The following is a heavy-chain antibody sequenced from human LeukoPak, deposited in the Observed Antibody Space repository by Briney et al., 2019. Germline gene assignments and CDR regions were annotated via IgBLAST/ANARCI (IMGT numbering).Heavy chain of an antibody. Sequence: PSETLSLTCTVSGGSISPYYWSWIRQPPGKGLEWIGYIYYSGSTNYNPSLKSRVTISVDTSKNQFSLNLKSVTAADTAVYYCARGKGYFDYWGQGTLVTVSS. V-gene: IGHV4-59*01. CDR1: GGSISPYY. CDR2: IYYSGST. CDR3: ARGKGYFDY. J-gene: IGHJ4*02.